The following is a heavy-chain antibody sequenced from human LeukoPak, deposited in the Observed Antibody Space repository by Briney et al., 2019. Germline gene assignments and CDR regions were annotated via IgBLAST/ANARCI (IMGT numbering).Heavy chain of an antibody. CDR2: ISSSGSTI. V-gene: IGHV3-11*01. D-gene: IGHD2-8*01. Sequence: AGGSLRLSCAASGFTFSDYYMSWIRQAPGKGLEWVSYISSSGSTICYADSVKGRFTISRDNAKNSLYLQMNSLRAEDTAVYYCARDLVYATFDYWGQGTLVTVSS. J-gene: IGHJ4*02. CDR3: ARDLVYATFDY. CDR1: GFTFSDYY.